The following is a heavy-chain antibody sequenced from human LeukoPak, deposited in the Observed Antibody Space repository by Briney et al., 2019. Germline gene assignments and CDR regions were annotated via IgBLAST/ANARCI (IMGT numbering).Heavy chain of an antibody. D-gene: IGHD3-22*01. V-gene: IGHV3-30-3*01. CDR3: ARSQYYLDRSGYSGGYH. CDR1: GFTFSSYA. Sequence: GGSLRLSCAASGFTFSSYAMHWVRQAPGKGLEWVAVISYDGSNKYYADSVKGRFTISRDNSKNTLYLQMNSLRAEDTAVYYCARSQYYLDRSGYSGGYHWGQGTLVTVSS. J-gene: IGHJ5*02. CDR2: ISYDGSNK.